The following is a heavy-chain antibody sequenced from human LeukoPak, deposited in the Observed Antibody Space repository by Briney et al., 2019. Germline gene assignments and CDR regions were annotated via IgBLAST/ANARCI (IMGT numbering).Heavy chain of an antibody. CDR1: GGSISSYY. J-gene: IGHJ5*02. Sequence: PSETLSLTCTVSGGSISSYYWSWIRQPPGKGLEGIGYIYYSGSTNYNPSLKSRVTISVDTSKNQFSLKLSSVTAADTAVYYCARERYYYGSGSPRGWFDPWGQGTLVTVSS. CDR3: ARERYYYGSGSPRGWFDP. CDR2: IYYSGST. D-gene: IGHD3-10*01. V-gene: IGHV4-59*08.